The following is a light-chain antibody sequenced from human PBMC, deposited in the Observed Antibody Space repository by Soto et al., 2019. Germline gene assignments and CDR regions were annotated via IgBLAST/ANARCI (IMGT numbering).Light chain of an antibody. J-gene: IGLJ1*01. CDR3: VSFTSSTTYV. CDR1: SSDVGGSNF. Sequence: QSALTQPASVSASPGQSITISCTGTSSDVGGSNFVSWYQQHPGKPPKLIIYDVATRPSGDSNRFSGSKSGSTASLIISRLQTEDEADYYCVSFTSSTTYVFGSGTKLTVL. V-gene: IGLV2-14*03. CDR2: DVA.